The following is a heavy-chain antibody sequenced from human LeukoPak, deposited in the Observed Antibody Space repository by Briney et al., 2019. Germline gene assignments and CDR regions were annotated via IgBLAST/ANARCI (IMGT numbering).Heavy chain of an antibody. CDR3: ARRVTYMDV. V-gene: IGHV4-4*08. Sequence: SETLSLTCTVSGGSISTYHWSWIRQPPGKGLEWIGYIYTSGSTRYSPSLNSRVTISVDTSKNQFSLKLSSVTAADTAVYYCARRVTYMDVWGNGTTVTVSS. D-gene: IGHD5-18*01. CDR1: GGSISTYH. CDR2: IYTSGST. J-gene: IGHJ6*03.